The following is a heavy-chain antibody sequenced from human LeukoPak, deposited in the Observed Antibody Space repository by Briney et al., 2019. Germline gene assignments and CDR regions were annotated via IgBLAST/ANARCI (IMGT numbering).Heavy chain of an antibody. CDR2: IYYSGST. D-gene: IGHD3-22*01. J-gene: IGHJ4*02. Sequence: ASETLSLTCTVSGGSISSYYWSWIRQPPGKGLEWIGYIYYSGSTNYNPSLKSRVTISVDTSKNQFSLKLSSVTAADTAVYYCARVAGDSSGYPDFDYWGRGTLVTVSS. CDR1: GGSISSYY. V-gene: IGHV4-59*01. CDR3: ARVAGDSSGYPDFDY.